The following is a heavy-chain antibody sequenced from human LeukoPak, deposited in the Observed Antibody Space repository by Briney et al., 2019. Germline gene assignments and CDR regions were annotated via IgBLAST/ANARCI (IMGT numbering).Heavy chain of an antibody. CDR1: GFTVSSNY. D-gene: IGHD2-2*01. J-gene: IGHJ3*02. V-gene: IGHV3-53*01. Sequence: GGSLRLSCAASGFTVSSNYMSWVRQAPGKGLEWVSVIYSGGSTYYADSVKGRFTISRDNSKNTLYLQMNSLRAEDTAVYYCARGGDIVVVPAASDAFDIWGQGTMVTVSS. CDR3: ARGGDIVVVPAASDAFDI. CDR2: IYSGGST.